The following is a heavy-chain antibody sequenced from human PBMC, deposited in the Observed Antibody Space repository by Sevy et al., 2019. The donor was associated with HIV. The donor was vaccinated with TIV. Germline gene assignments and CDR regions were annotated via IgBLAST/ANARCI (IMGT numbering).Heavy chain of an antibody. CDR3: AKDHYTAVTIFGVITPGYYGMDV. J-gene: IGHJ6*02. Sequence: GGSLRLSCAASGFTFNDYAMSWVRQAPGKGLEWVSTISGRGDTTNYADSVKGRFTISRDNSKNTLYLQMNSLRAEDSAVSYCAKDHYTAVTIFGVITPGYYGMDVWGQGTTVTVSS. CDR2: ISGRGDTT. D-gene: IGHD3-3*01. CDR1: GFTFNDYA. V-gene: IGHV3-23*01.